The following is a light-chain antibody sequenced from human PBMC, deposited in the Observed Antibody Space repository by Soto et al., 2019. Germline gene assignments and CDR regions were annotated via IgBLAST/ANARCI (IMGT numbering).Light chain of an antibody. CDR2: SAS. CDR1: QGIGNS. CDR3: QKEKTVPST. J-gene: IGKJ5*01. Sequence: DIQMTQSPPSLSASVGDRVTITCRASQGIGNSLAWYQQKPGTVPKLLIYSASTLQSGVPSRFSGSGSGTDFNPTNHQLPAEGFSTLYWQKEKTVPSTFGQGTRLEIK. V-gene: IGKV1-27*01.